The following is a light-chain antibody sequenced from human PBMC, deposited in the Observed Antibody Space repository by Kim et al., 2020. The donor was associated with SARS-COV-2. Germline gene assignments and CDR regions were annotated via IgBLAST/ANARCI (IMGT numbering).Light chain of an antibody. CDR3: QQFNTFPRS. CDR1: EGIDSA. V-gene: IGKV1-13*02. J-gene: IGKJ3*01. Sequence: GARLTITCRASEGIDSALAWYQQKPGRAPKLLIYDASTLKSGVPSRFSGSGSGTDFTLTISSLQPEDFASYYCQQFNTFPRSFGPGTKVDIK. CDR2: DAS.